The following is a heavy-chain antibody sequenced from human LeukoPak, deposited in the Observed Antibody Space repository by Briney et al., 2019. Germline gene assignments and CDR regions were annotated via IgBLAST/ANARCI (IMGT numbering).Heavy chain of an antibody. Sequence: GGSLRLFCAACGFTFRSYSVNGVRQARGKGVEGVRYISSRSSYILYAVSVKGRFTISRDNPKNSLYLQMNSLRAEDTAVYHCARGLYSSGWLGNYFDYWGQGTLLTVSS. CDR1: GFTFRSYS. D-gene: IGHD6-19*01. CDR2: ISSRSSYI. CDR3: ARGLYSSGWLGNYFDY. V-gene: IGHV3-21*01. J-gene: IGHJ4*02.